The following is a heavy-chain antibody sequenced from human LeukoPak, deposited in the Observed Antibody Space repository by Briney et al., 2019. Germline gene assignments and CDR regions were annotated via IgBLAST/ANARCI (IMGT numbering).Heavy chain of an antibody. CDR3: ARAPPNYDFWSGYSYFDS. J-gene: IGHJ4*02. CDR1: GFTFSNYD. Sequence: YPGGSLRLSCAASGFTFSNYDMNWVRQAPGKGLEWVSSITGSGSYIYYTDSVKGRFTISRDNAKNSLYLQMNSLRAEDTAVYYCARAPPNYDFWSGYSYFDSWGQGTLVTVSS. CDR2: ITGSGSYI. V-gene: IGHV3-21*01. D-gene: IGHD3-3*01.